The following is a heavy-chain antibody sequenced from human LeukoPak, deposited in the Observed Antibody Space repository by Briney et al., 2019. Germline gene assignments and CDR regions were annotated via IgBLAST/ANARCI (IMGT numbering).Heavy chain of an antibody. CDR2: INPSGGST. D-gene: IGHD3-3*01. Sequence: ASVKVSCKASGYTFTSYYMHWVRQAPGQGLEWMGIINPSGGSTSYAQKFQGRVTMTRDTSTSTVYMELSSLRSEDTAVYYCARAPYYDFWSGPLLRPYYYYYMDVWGKGTTVTVSS. J-gene: IGHJ6*03. CDR3: ARAPYYDFWSGPLLRPYYYYYMDV. V-gene: IGHV1-46*01. CDR1: GYTFTSYY.